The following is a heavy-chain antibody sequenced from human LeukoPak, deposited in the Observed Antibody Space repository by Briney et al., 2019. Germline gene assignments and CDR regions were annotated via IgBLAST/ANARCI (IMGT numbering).Heavy chain of an antibody. CDR1: GFTFSSYG. Sequence: QSGGSLRLSCAASGFTFSSYGMHWVRQAPGKGLEWVAVIWYGGSNKYYADSVKGRFTISRDNSKNTLYLQMNSLRAEDTAVYYCAKDLIAAAGTSPLDYWGQGTLVTVSS. D-gene: IGHD6-13*01. CDR2: IWYGGSNK. V-gene: IGHV3-30*02. CDR3: AKDLIAAAGTSPLDY. J-gene: IGHJ4*02.